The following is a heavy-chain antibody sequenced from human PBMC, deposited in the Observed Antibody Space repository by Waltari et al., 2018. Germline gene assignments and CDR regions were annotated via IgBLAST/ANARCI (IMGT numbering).Heavy chain of an antibody. J-gene: IGHJ4*02. D-gene: IGHD6-13*01. CDR2: ISSSSSTI. V-gene: IGHV3-48*02. CDR3: AREIAAAGTGVDY. Sequence: AEGKGLEWVSYISSSSSTIYYADSVKCRFTISRDNAKNSLYLQMNSLRDEDTAVYYCAREIAAAGTGVDYWGQGTLVTVSS.